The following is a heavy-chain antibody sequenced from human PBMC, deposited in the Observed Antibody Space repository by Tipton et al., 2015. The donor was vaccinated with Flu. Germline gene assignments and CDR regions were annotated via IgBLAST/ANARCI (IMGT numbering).Heavy chain of an antibody. J-gene: IGHJ5*02. D-gene: IGHD3-3*01. CDR1: GGSFSGYY. V-gene: IGHV4-34*01. Sequence: TLSLTCAVYGGSFSGYYWSWIRQPPGKGLEWIGEINHSGSTNYNPSLKSRVTISVDTSKNQFSLKLSSVTAADTAVYYCARGGLRFLEWLSRNWFAPWGQGTLVTVSS. CDR2: INHSGST. CDR3: ARGGLRFLEWLSRNWFAP.